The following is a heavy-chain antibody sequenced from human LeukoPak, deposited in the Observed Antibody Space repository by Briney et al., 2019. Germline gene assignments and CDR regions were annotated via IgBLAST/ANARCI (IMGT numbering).Heavy chain of an antibody. Sequence: AESLRLSCAASGSTFTDYSMTWVSQAPGKGMEWDSSISTVGTYTIYSDSVKGRFTIARDNRNNTLYLQMSSLSAEDTAVYFCARDGSGFYYYYYMDVWGRGTAVTVSS. CDR3: ARDGSGFYYYYYMDV. J-gene: IGHJ6*03. V-gene: IGHV3-21*01. CDR2: ISTVGTYT. D-gene: IGHD6-25*01. CDR1: GSTFTDYS.